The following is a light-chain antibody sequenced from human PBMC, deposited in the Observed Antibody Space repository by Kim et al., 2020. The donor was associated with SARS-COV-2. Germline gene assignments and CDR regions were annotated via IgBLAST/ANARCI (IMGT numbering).Light chain of an antibody. CDR3: SSYTSSHV. CDR2: DVS. Sequence: QSVLTQPASVSGSPGQSITISCTGTSSDVGGYNYVSWYQQHPGKAPKLMIYDVSKRPSGVSNRFSGSKSGNTASLTISGLQAEDEADYYCSSYTSSHVFGTGTKVTVL. CDR1: SSDVGGYNY. V-gene: IGLV2-14*01. J-gene: IGLJ1*01.